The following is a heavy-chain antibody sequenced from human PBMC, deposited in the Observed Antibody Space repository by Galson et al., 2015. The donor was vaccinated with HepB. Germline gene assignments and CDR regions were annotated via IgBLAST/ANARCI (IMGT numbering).Heavy chain of an antibody. CDR1: GDSVSGNSAA. Sequence: CAISGDSVSGNSAAWNWIRQSPSRGLEWLGRTYYRSKWYNDYAVSVKSRITINPDTSKNHFSLQLNSVTPEDTAVYFCARGRIADRPGLLDYWDQGTLVTVSS. CDR2: TYYRSKWYN. J-gene: IGHJ4*02. D-gene: IGHD6-6*01. V-gene: IGHV6-1*01. CDR3: ARGRIADRPGLLDY.